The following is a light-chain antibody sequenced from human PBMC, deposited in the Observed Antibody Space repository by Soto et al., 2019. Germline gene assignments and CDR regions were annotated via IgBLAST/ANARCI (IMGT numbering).Light chain of an antibody. Sequence: DIQLTQSPSFLSASVGDRVTITCRASQGISSYLAWYQQKPGKAPKLLIYAASTLQSEVPSRFSGSGSGTEFTLTISSLQPEECATYYCQQLNSYPITFGQGTRLEI. J-gene: IGKJ5*01. CDR1: QGISSY. CDR2: AAS. V-gene: IGKV1-9*01. CDR3: QQLNSYPIT.